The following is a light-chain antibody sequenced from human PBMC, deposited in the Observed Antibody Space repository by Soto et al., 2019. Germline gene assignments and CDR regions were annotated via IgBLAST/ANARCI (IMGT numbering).Light chain of an antibody. Sequence: IVLTQSPATLSGSPGEGATLSCRASQRVSSNLAWYQQKPVQAPTLLTYGASTRANGIPARFSGSGSGTEFTLNISSLQSDEYSVYYCRPYNNWHPWINLGKGTRWEIK. CDR1: QRVSSN. CDR3: RPYNNWHPWIN. CDR2: GAS. V-gene: IGKV3-15*01. J-gene: IGKJ5*01.